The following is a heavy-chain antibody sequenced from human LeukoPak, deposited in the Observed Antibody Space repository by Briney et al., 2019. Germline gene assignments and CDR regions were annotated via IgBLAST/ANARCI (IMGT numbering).Heavy chain of an antibody. V-gene: IGHV4-61*02. D-gene: IGHD3-3*01. CDR1: GGSISSGSYY. J-gene: IGHJ5*02. CDR2: IYTSGST. Sequence: SETLSLTCTVSGGSISSGSYYWSWIRQPAGKGLEWIGRIYTSGSTHYNPSLKSRVYLAGNTSKNQFSLKLSSVPAADTAVYYCAREHYAYYDFWSGYNNWFDPWGQGTLVTVSS. CDR3: AREHYAYYDFWSGYNNWFDP.